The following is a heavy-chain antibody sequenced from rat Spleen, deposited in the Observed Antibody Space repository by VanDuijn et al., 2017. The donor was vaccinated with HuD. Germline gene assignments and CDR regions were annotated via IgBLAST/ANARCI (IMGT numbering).Heavy chain of an antibody. V-gene: IGHV5-25*01. CDR2: ISTGGDNT. J-gene: IGHJ4*01. D-gene: IGHD1-12*02. Sequence: EVQLVESGGGLMQPGRSLKLSCAASGFTFSNYNMAWVRQAPTKGLEWIASISTGGDNTYYRDSVKGRFTVSRDDAKSTLYLQMNSLRSEDTATYYCTRDDYYDGTYYLPNYYVMDAWGQGASVTVSS. CDR1: GFTFSNYN. CDR3: TRDDYYDGTYYLPNYYVMDA.